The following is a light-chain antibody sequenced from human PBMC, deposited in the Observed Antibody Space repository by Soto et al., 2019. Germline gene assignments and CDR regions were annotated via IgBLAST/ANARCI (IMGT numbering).Light chain of an antibody. Sequence: EIVLTQSPATLSLSPGERATLSCRASENVYNYLAWYQQIPGQPPRLLIYDASNRAAGVLGRSSGTGSGTDFTLTISSLEPEDFAVYFCLQLSDWPPTFGQGTKVDIK. J-gene: IGKJ1*01. CDR1: ENVYNY. V-gene: IGKV3-11*01. CDR3: LQLSDWPPT. CDR2: DAS.